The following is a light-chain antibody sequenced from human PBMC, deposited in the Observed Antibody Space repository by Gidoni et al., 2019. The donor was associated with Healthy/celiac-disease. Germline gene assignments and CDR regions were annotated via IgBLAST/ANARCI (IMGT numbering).Light chain of an antibody. Sequence: EILMTHSPATLSVSPGERATLSCRASQSVSSNLAWYQQKPGQAPRLLIYGASTRATGIPARFSGSGSGTEFTLIISSLQSEDFAVYYCQQYNNWPPDTFGQGTKLEIK. J-gene: IGKJ2*01. CDR1: QSVSSN. CDR2: GAS. V-gene: IGKV3-15*01. CDR3: QQYNNWPPDT.